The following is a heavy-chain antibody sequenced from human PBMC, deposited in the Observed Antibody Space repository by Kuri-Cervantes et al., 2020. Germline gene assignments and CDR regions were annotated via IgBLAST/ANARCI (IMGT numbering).Heavy chain of an antibody. CDR3: ARERYCSGGGCYYFDY. Sequence: ASVKVSCKASGYTFTNFYMHWVRQAPGQGLEWMGIINPSGGTTSYARKFQGRVTMTRDTSISTAYMELSRLRSDDTAVYYCARERYCSGGGCYYFDYWGQGTLVTVSS. CDR1: GYTFTNFY. CDR2: INPSGGTT. J-gene: IGHJ4*02. V-gene: IGHV1-46*01. D-gene: IGHD2-15*01.